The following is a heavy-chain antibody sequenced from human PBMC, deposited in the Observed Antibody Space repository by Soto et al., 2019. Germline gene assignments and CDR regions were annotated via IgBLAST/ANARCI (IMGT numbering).Heavy chain of an antibody. CDR2: IIPILGIA. J-gene: IGHJ3*02. V-gene: IGHV1-69*02. D-gene: IGHD3-3*01. CDR1: GGTFSSYT. Sequence: GASVKVSCKASGGTFSSYTISWVRQAPGQGLERMGRIIPILGIANYAQKFQGRVTITADKSTSTAYMELSSLRSEDTAVYYCATALLIGITIFGVAPGAFDIWGQETMVTVSS. CDR3: ATALLIGITIFGVAPGAFDI.